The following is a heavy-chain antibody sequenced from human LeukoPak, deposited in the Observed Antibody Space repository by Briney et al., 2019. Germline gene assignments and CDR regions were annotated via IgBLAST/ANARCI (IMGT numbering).Heavy chain of an antibody. J-gene: IGHJ4*02. CDR3: ARECEYRTSGAGY. D-gene: IGHD4-11*01. CDR1: GFPFSGYS. Sequence: GGSLRLSCAGSGFPFSGYSMNWVRQTPGKGLEWVSSMSILSGITYYAESVKGRFTVSRDNAKNLLHLQMNSLRVEDTAIYYCARECEYRTSGAGYWGQGTLVTVSS. V-gene: IGHV3-21*01. CDR2: MSILSGIT.